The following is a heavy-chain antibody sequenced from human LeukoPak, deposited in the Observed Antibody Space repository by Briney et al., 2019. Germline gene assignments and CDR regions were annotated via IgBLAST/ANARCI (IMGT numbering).Heavy chain of an antibody. V-gene: IGHV4-38-2*01. CDR2: VYQSGIT. CDR1: GYSISSGYY. Sequence: SETLSLTCAVSGYSISSGYYWGWIRQPPGKGLEWIGNVYQSGITYYNASLKSRVTISVDTSKNQFSLKPNSVTAADTAVYYCARRYSNSYFDYWGQGTLVTVSS. D-gene: IGHD4-11*01. J-gene: IGHJ4*02. CDR3: ARRYSNSYFDY.